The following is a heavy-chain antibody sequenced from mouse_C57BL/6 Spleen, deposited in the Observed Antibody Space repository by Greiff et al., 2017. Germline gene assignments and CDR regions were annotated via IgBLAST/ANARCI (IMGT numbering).Heavy chain of an antibody. Sequence: VQLQQSGAELVRPGASVTLSCKASGYTFTDYEMHWVKQTPVHGLEWIGAIDPETGGTAYNQKFKGKAILTADKSSSTAYMELRSLTSEDSAVYYCTRGRIYYYGSSLVYFDYWGQGTTLTVSS. J-gene: IGHJ2*01. CDR2: IDPETGGT. CDR1: GYTFTDYE. CDR3: TRGRIYYYGSSLVYFDY. D-gene: IGHD1-1*01. V-gene: IGHV1-15*01.